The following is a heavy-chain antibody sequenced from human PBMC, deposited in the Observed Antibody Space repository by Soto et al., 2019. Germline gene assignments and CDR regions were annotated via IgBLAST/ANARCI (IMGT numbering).Heavy chain of an antibody. V-gene: IGHV4-39*01. CDR2: IYYSGSI. Sequence: QLQLQESGPGLVKPSETLSLTCSVSDGSISSRSHYWGWIRQPPGKGLEWMVSIYYSGSIYYNPSLTSRVTMSVHTSKNEFSLRLSSLTAADTAVYYCARLLYDRSGYYYFDYWGQGTLVTVSS. J-gene: IGHJ4*02. D-gene: IGHD3-22*01. CDR1: DGSISSRSHY. CDR3: ARLLYDRSGYYYFDY.